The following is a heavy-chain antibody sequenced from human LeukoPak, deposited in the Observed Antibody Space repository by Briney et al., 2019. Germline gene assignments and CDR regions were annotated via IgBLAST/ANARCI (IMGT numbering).Heavy chain of an antibody. D-gene: IGHD5-18*01. CDR2: IYYSGST. J-gene: IGHJ4*02. V-gene: IGHV4-59*08. Sequence: PSETLSLTCTVSGASVSSSHWNWIRQPPGKGLEWMGYIYYSGSTNYNPSLSGRVTISVDTSKNQFSLKLSSVTAADTAVYYCARHRYSYGTYYFDYWGQGTLVTVSS. CDR3: ARHRYSYGTYYFDY. CDR1: GASVSSSH.